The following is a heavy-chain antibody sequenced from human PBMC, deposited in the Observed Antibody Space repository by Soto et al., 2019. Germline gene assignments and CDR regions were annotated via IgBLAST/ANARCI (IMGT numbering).Heavy chain of an antibody. CDR1: GGSISSYY. D-gene: IGHD3-22*01. Sequence: SETLSLTCTVSGGSISSYYWSWIRQPPGKGLEWIGYIYYSGSTNYNPSLKSRVTISVDTSKNQFSLKLSSVTAADTAVYYCARLRDYYDSSGYYRSFDYWGQGTLVTSPQ. CDR3: ARLRDYYDSSGYYRSFDY. J-gene: IGHJ4*02. V-gene: IGHV4-59*08. CDR2: IYYSGST.